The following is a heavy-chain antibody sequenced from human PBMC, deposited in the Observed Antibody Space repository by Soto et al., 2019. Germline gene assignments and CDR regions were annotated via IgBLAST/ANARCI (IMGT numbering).Heavy chain of an antibody. D-gene: IGHD4-17*01. Sequence: QILLQESGPGLVKPSETLSLICAVSGASVNSPPYSWTWVRQPPGKGLEWIGYVHNSGSTKYDPSFQSRVSISLDTSKNHFSLRLTSVTAADAAVYYCLAAVYGGIVDYLGQGTLVSVSS. CDR3: LAAVYGGIVDY. V-gene: IGHV4-61*03. CDR1: GASVNSPPYS. J-gene: IGHJ4*02. CDR2: VHNSGST.